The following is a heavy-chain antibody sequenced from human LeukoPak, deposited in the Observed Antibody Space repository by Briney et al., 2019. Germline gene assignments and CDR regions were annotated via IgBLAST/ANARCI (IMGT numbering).Heavy chain of an antibody. Sequence: ASVKVSCKASGYTFTSYGISWVRQAPGQGLEWMGWINAYNGNTNYAQKLQGRVTMTTDTSTSTAYMELRNLRSDDTAVYYCARDERYDSSGYPFDYWGQGTLVTVSS. V-gene: IGHV1-18*01. D-gene: IGHD3-22*01. CDR3: ARDERYDSSGYPFDY. CDR1: GYTFTSYG. J-gene: IGHJ4*02. CDR2: INAYNGNT.